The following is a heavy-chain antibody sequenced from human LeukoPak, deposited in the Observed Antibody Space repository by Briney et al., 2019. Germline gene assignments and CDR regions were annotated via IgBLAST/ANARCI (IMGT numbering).Heavy chain of an antibody. D-gene: IGHD3-22*01. Sequence: SETLSLTCTVSGGSISSSSYYWGWIREPPGRGLEWIGSIYYSGSTYYNPSLKSRVTISVDTSKNQFSLKLSSVTAADTAVYYCARGRYYYDSSGYPDYWGQGTLVTVSS. CDR1: GGSISSSSYY. CDR3: ARGRYYYDSSGYPDY. V-gene: IGHV4-39*07. CDR2: IYYSGST. J-gene: IGHJ4*02.